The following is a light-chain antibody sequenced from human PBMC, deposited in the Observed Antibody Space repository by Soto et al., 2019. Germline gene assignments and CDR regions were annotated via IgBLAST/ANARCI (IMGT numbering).Light chain of an antibody. J-gene: IGKJ1*01. CDR1: QSISSTY. CDR3: QQYGGLWT. CDR2: GAS. Sequence: EIVLTQSPGTLSLSPGERATLSCRASQSISSTYLAWYQQRPGQAPRLLIYGASSRATGIPDRFSGSGSGTDFTLTISRLEPEDFAVYYCQQYGGLWTFGQGIKVEIK. V-gene: IGKV3-20*01.